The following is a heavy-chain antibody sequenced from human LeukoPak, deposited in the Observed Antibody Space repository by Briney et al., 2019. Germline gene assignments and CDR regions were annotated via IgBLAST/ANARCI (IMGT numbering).Heavy chain of an antibody. V-gene: IGHV1-18*04. CDR2: ISAYNGNT. Sequence: GASVKVSCKASGYTFTSYGISWVRQAPGQGLEWMVWISAYNGNTNYAQKLQGRVTMTTDTSTSTAYMELRSLRSDDTAVYYCARDGSIAVAGYYFDYWGQGTLVTVSS. D-gene: IGHD6-19*01. CDR1: GYTFTSYG. CDR3: ARDGSIAVAGYYFDY. J-gene: IGHJ4*02.